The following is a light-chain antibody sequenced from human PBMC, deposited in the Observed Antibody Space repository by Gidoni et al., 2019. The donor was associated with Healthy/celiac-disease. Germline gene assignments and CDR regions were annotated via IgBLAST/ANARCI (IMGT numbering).Light chain of an antibody. Sequence: EIVLTPSPATLSLSPGERATLSCTASQSVSSYLAWYQKKPGQAPRLRIYDASNRATGIPARFSGSGSGTDFTLTISSLEPEDFAVYYCQQRSNGPPITFGQGTRLEIK. CDR2: DAS. CDR3: QQRSNGPPIT. CDR1: QSVSSY. J-gene: IGKJ5*01. V-gene: IGKV3-11*01.